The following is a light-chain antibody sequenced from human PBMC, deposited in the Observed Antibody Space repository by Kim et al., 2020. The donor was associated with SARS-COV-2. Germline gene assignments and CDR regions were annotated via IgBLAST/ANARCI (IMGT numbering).Light chain of an antibody. CDR1: QSVSSSY. V-gene: IGKV3-20*01. Sequence: EIVLTQSPGTLSLSPGERATLSCRASQSVSSSYLAWYQQKPGQAPRLLIYGASSSATGIPDRFSGSGSGTDFTLTISRLGPEDFAVYYCQQYGSSGFTFGPGDKV. CDR2: GAS. CDR3: QQYGSSGFT. J-gene: IGKJ3*01.